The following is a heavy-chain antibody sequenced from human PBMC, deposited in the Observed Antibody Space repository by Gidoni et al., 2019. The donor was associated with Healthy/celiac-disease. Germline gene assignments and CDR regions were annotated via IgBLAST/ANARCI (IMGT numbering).Heavy chain of an antibody. Sequence: QVQLVQSGAEVKKPGASVKVSCKASGYPFTSYDINWVRQATGQGLEWMGWMNPNSGNTGYAQKFQGRVTMTRNTSISTAYMELSSLRSEDTAVYYCARGRRGTMVRYYYYGMDVWGQGTTVTVSS. D-gene: IGHD3-10*01. CDR1: GYPFTSYD. V-gene: IGHV1-8*01. J-gene: IGHJ6*02. CDR3: ARGRRGTMVRYYYYGMDV. CDR2: MNPNSGNT.